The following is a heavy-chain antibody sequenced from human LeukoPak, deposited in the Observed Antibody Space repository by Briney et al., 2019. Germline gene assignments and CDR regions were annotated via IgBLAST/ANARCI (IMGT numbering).Heavy chain of an antibody. CDR2: IRYDGSNK. CDR3: AKSPKSPAISMVRGTSQYNYYMDV. CDR1: GFTFNSYG. Sequence: GGSLRLSCAASGFTFNSYGMHWVRQAPGKGLEWVAFIRYDGSNKYYADSVKGRFTISRDNSKNTLFLQMNSLRAEDTAVYYCAKSPKSPAISMVRGTSQYNYYMDVWGKGTTVTISS. V-gene: IGHV3-30*02. D-gene: IGHD3-10*01. J-gene: IGHJ6*03.